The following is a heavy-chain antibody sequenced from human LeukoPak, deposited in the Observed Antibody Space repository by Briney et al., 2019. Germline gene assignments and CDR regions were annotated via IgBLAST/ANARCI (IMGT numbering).Heavy chain of an antibody. CDR1: GGTFSSYA. D-gene: IGHD2-15*01. CDR2: IIPILGIA. Sequence: SVKVSCKASGGTFSSYAISWVRQAPGQGLEWMGRIIPILGIANYAQKFQGRVTIPADKSTSTAYMELSSLRSEDTAVYYCATTFATHVRWFDPWGQGTLVTVSS. J-gene: IGHJ5*02. V-gene: IGHV1-69*04. CDR3: ATTFATHVRWFDP.